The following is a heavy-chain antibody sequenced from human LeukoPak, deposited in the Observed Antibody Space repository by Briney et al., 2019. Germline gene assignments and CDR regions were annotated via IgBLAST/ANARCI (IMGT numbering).Heavy chain of an antibody. J-gene: IGHJ4*02. CDR3: ARESMVRGVISLPDY. D-gene: IGHD3-10*01. Sequence: GESLKISCKGSGYSFTSYWIGWVRQMPGKGLEWMGIIYPGDSDTRYSPSFQGQVTISADKSISTAYLQWSSLKASDTAMYYCARESMVRGVISLPDYWGRGILVTVSS. V-gene: IGHV5-51*01. CDR2: IYPGDSDT. CDR1: GYSFTSYW.